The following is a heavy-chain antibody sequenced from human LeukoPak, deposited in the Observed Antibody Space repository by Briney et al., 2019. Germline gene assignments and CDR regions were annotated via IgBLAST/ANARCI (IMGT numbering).Heavy chain of an antibody. D-gene: IGHD3-10*01. V-gene: IGHV3-48*01. CDR1: GFTFSSYS. CDR3: ARDYASGSYPRIYFDY. Sequence: PGGSLRLSCAASGFTFSSYSMNWVRQAPGKGLEWVSYISSSSRTIYYADSVKGRFTISRDNAKNSLYLQMNSLRAEDTAVYYCARDYASGSYPRIYFDYWGQGSLVTASS. J-gene: IGHJ4*02. CDR2: ISSSSRTI.